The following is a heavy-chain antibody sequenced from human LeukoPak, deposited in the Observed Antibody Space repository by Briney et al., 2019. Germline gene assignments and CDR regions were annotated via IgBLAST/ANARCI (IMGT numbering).Heavy chain of an antibody. V-gene: IGHV3-74*03. J-gene: IGHJ5*01. CDR1: RFTFSGYW. D-gene: IGHD6-19*01. CDR2: INSDGYSI. Sequence: GGSLRLSCAASRFTFSGYWMHWVRQAPGKGLVWVSRINSDGYSITYADCVKGRFTISRDNAKNTLYLQMNSLIAEDTAVYFCTRAGYSSGFDSWGQGTLVTVSS. CDR3: TRAGYSSGFDS.